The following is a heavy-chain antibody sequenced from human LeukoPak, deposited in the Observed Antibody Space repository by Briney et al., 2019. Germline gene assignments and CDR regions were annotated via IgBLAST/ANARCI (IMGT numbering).Heavy chain of an antibody. D-gene: IGHD2-15*01. J-gene: IGHJ4*02. Sequence: ASVKVSCKASGYRFTTHGISWVRQAPGQGLEWLGWISGYSGKTNSAQNLQGRVAMTTDTSTSTAYMELRNLRSDDTAVDYCVRERLGNCSGGNCHGADYWGQGALVTVSS. CDR2: ISGYSGKT. CDR1: GYRFTTHG. V-gene: IGHV1-18*01. CDR3: VRERLGNCSGGNCHGADY.